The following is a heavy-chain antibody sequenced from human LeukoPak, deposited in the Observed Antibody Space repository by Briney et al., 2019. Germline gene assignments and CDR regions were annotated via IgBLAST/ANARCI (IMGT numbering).Heavy chain of an antibody. Sequence: PGGSLKLSCTASGFTFSSYVMTWVRQAPGKGLEWVSGISGSGDTYYADSVKGRFTISRDNSRNRFYLQMNSLRAKDTAVYYCAKDKDLSLGDDRQYWGQGTLATVSS. V-gene: IGHV3-23*01. CDR2: ISGSGDT. D-gene: IGHD3-16*01. J-gene: IGHJ4*02. CDR3: AKDKDLSLGDDRQY. CDR1: GFTFSSYV.